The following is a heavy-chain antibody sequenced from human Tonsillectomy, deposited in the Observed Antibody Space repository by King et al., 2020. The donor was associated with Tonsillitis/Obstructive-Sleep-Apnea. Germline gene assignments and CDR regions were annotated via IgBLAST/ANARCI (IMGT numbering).Heavy chain of an antibody. CDR1: GFSLSTSGVG. CDR3: AHTAATRKGGYYYYYGMDV. J-gene: IGHJ6*02. Sequence: TLQESGPTLVKPTQTLTLTCTFSGFSLSTSGVGVGWIRQPPGKALEWLALIYWDDDKRYSPSLKSRLTITKDTSKNQVVLTMTNMDPVDTATYYCAHTAATRKGGYYYYYGMDVWGQGTTVTVSS. CDR2: IYWDDDK. V-gene: IGHV2-5*02. D-gene: IGHD5-12*01.